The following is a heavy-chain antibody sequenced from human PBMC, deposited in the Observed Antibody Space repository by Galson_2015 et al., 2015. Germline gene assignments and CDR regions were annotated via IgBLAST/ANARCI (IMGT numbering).Heavy chain of an antibody. CDR1: GYTFTSYG. J-gene: IGHJ4*02. Sequence: SVKVSCKASGYTFTSYGFSWVRQAPGQGLEWMGWTSTYNGNTNYAQNLQGRVTMTTDTSTSTAYMELRSLRSDDTALYYCARGSQPISSSWYFWGQGTLVTVSS. CDR2: TSTYNGNT. CDR3: ARGSQPISSSWYF. D-gene: IGHD6-13*01. V-gene: IGHV1-18*01.